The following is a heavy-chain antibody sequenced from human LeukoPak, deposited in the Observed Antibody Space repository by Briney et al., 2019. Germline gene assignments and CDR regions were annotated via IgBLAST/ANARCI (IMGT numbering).Heavy chain of an antibody. Sequence: PRGSLRLSCAVSGFTFSSYTMNWVRQAPGKGLEWVSSISSSSGSIYYANSVKGRFTISRDNAKNSLYLQMNSLRAEDTAVYYCTRGSYGDYDYWGQGTLVTVSS. D-gene: IGHD4-17*01. CDR1: GFTFSSYT. V-gene: IGHV3-21*01. J-gene: IGHJ4*02. CDR3: TRGSYGDYDY. CDR2: ISSSSGSI.